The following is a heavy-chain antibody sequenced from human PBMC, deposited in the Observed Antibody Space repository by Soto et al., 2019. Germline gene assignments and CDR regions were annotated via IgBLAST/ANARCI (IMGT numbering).Heavy chain of an antibody. CDR1: GGSISSSSYY. CDR2: IYYSGST. V-gene: IGHV4-39*01. CDR3: ARSTFGEPPYYFDY. D-gene: IGHD3-10*01. Sequence: PSETLSLTCTVSGGSISSSSYYWGWIRQPPGKGLEWIGSIYYSGSTYYNPSLKSRVTISVDTSKNQFSLKLSSVTAADTAVYYCARSTFGEPPYYFDYWGQGTLVTVSS. J-gene: IGHJ4*02.